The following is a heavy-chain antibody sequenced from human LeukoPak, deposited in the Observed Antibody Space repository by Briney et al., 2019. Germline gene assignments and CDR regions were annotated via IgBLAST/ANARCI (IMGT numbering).Heavy chain of an antibody. CDR1: GFTFSSYA. CDR2: LSGGGGDT. V-gene: IGHV3-23*01. D-gene: IGHD3-9*01. CDR3: ARDRLAVMDY. J-gene: IGHJ4*02. Sequence: PGGSLRLSCAASGFTFSSYAMSWVRQAPGKGPEWVSSLSGGGGDTYYADSVNGRFTISRDNAKNTLFLQMNSLRAEDMAVYYCARDRLAVMDYWGQGTLVTVSS.